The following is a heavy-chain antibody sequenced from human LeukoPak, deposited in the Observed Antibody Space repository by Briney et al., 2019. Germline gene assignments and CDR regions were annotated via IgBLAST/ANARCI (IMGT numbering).Heavy chain of an antibody. CDR2: INHSGST. CDR3: ARGSQSLDY. Sequence: PSETLSLTCAVYGGSFSGYYWSWIRQPPGKGLEWIGEINHSGSTNYNPSLKSRVTISVDTSKSQFSLKLSSVTAADTAVYFCARGSQSLDYWGQGTLVTVSS. CDR1: GGSFSGYY. V-gene: IGHV4-34*01. J-gene: IGHJ4*02.